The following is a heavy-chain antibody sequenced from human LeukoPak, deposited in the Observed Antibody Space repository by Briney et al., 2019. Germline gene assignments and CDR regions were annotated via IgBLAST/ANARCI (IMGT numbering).Heavy chain of an antibody. CDR2: ISSSSSYI. V-gene: IGHV3-21*01. J-gene: IGHJ5*02. Sequence: PGGSLRLSCAASGFTFSSYSMNWVRQAPGKGLEWVSSISSSSSYIYYADSVKGRFTISRDNAKNSLYLQMNSLRAEDTAVYYCARGSSVYCSSTSCYDGFSSWFDPWGQGTLVTVSS. CDR1: GFTFSSYS. CDR3: ARGSSVYCSSTSCYDGFSSWFDP. D-gene: IGHD2-2*01.